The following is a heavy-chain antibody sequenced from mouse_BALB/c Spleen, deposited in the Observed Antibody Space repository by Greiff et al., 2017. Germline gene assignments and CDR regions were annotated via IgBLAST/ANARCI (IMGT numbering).Heavy chain of an antibody. CDR1: GFNIKDTY. J-gene: IGHJ3*01. CDR3: ARGAYYGNLLPY. CDR2: IDPANGNT. D-gene: IGHD2-10*01. Sequence: VQLQQSGAELVKPGASVKLSCTASGFNIKDTYMHWVKQRPEQGLEWIGRIDPANGNTKYDPKFQGKATITADTSSNTAYLQLSSLTSEDTAVYYCARGAYYGNLLPYWGQGTLVTVSA. V-gene: IGHV14-3*02.